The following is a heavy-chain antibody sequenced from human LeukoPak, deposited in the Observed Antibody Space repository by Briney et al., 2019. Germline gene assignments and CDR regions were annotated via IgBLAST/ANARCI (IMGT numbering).Heavy chain of an antibody. V-gene: IGHV1-46*01. Sequence: ASVKVSCKASGYTFTSYYMHWVRQAPGQGLEWMGIINPSGGSTSYAQKFQGRVTMTRDMSTNTVYMELSSLRSEDTAVYYCARARSDYGSGIWWFDPWGQGTLVTVSS. J-gene: IGHJ5*02. CDR2: INPSGGST. CDR1: GYTFTSYY. D-gene: IGHD3-10*01. CDR3: ARARSDYGSGIWWFDP.